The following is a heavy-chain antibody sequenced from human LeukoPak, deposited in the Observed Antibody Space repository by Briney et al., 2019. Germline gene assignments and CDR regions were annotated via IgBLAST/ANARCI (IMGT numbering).Heavy chain of an antibody. D-gene: IGHD3-16*01. CDR3: AGVITGRGVIFDY. CDR1: GGSFNTYY. CDR2: IYYSGST. Sequence: PSETLSLTCTVSGGSFNTYYWSWLRQPPGKGLKWLGYIYYSGSTNYNPSLKSRVTISVGTSKNQFLLKLRSFPAAGPAVYFFAGVITGRGVIFDYWGQGTLVTVSS. V-gene: IGHV4-59*01. J-gene: IGHJ4*02.